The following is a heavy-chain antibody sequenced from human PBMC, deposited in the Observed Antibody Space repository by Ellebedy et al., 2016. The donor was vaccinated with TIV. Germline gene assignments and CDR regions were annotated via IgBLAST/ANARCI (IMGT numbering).Heavy chain of an antibody. CDR2: ISTSSTYT. J-gene: IGHJ4*02. D-gene: IGHD5/OR15-5a*01. V-gene: IGHV3-21*01. CDR3: AREPLRIDY. CDR1: GFTFSTYP. Sequence: GESLKISCAASGFTFSTYPMTWVRQAPGKGLEWVSSISTSSTYTYYADSVKGRVTISRDNAKNSLYLQMNSLRAEDTALYYCAREPLRIDYWGQGTLVTVSS.